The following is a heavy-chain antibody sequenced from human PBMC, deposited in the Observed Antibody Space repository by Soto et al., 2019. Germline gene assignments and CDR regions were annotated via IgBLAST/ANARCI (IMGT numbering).Heavy chain of an antibody. Sequence: SETRSLTCTVSGGSFRGYYWGWVRQPPGKGLEWIGEINHSGSSNDHPSLKSRVTSSVATSKNQFSLTVNSATPADAAVYYCAGGEITLLGGRDVWRQGTTVTVSS. CDR1: GGSFRGYY. CDR2: INHSGSS. CDR3: AGGEITLLGGRDV. D-gene: IGHD3-10*01. V-gene: IGHV4-34*01. J-gene: IGHJ6*02.